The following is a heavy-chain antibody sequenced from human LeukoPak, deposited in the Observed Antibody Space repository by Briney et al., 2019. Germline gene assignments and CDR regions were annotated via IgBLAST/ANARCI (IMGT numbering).Heavy chain of an antibody. CDR3: ARKGFYAYYYYYMDV. D-gene: IGHD3-16*01. V-gene: IGHV3-7*01. J-gene: IGHJ6*03. CDR2: IKQDGSEK. Sequence: GGPLRLSCAASGFTFSSYGMHWVRQAPGKGLEWVANIKQDGSEKYYVDSVKGRFTISRDNAKNSLYLQMNSLRAADTAVYYCARKGFYAYYYYYMDVWGKGTTVTVSS. CDR1: GFTFSSYG.